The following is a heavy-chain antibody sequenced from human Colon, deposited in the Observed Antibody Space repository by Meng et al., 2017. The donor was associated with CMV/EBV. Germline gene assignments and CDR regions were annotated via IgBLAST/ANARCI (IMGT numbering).Heavy chain of an antibody. D-gene: IGHD3-10*01. Sequence: GESLKISCAASGFTFSSYWMNWVRQAPGKGLEWVSSISNINYIYQADSVKGRFTISRDNAKNSLSLLMNSLRPEDTAVYYCARSYYYGLDVWGQGTTVTVSS. V-gene: IGHV3-21*01. CDR2: ISNINYI. CDR3: ARSYYYGLDV. CDR1: GFTFSSYW. J-gene: IGHJ6*02.